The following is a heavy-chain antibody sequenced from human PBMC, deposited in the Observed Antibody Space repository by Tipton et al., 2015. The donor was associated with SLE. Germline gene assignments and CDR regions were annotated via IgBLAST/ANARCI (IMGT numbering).Heavy chain of an antibody. Sequence: TLSLTCTVSGGSISSGGYYWSWIRQHPGKGLEWIGYIYYSGSTYYNPSLKSRVTISVDTSKNQFSLKLSSVTAADTAVYYCAREEENDFWSGGDAFDIWGHGTMVTFSS. D-gene: IGHD3-3*01. CDR1: GGSISSGGYY. CDR3: AREEENDFWSGGDAFDI. CDR2: IYYSGST. J-gene: IGHJ3*02. V-gene: IGHV4-31*03.